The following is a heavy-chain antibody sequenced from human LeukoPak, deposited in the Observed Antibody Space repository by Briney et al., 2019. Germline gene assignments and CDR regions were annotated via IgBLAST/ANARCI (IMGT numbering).Heavy chain of an antibody. D-gene: IGHD2-15*01. CDR3: ARVTPSAYCSGGSCYPNFDY. CDR1: GGSISSGSYY. J-gene: IGHJ4*02. V-gene: IGHV4-61*02. Sequence: SENLSLTCTVSGGSISSGSYYWSWIRQPAGKGLEWIGRIYTSGSTNYNPSLKSRVTISVNTSKNQFSLKLSSVTAADTAVYYCARVTPSAYCSGGSCYPNFDYWGQGTLVTVSS. CDR2: IYTSGST.